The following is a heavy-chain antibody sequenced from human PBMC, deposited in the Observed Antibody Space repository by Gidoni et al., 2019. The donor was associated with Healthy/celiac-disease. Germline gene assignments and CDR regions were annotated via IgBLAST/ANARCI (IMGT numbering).Heavy chain of an antibody. V-gene: IGHV3-23*01. D-gene: IGHD1-26*01. CDR1: GFTFSRYA. J-gene: IGHJ6*02. CDR2: IRGSGGST. Sequence: EVQLLESGGGLVQPGGSLRLSCAASGFTFSRYAMSWVRQAPGKGMEWVSAIRGSGGSTYYADSVKGRFTISRDNSKNTLYLQMNSLRAEDTAVYYCAKPIGPRPVYYGMDVWGQGTTVTVSS. CDR3: AKPIGPRPVYYGMDV.